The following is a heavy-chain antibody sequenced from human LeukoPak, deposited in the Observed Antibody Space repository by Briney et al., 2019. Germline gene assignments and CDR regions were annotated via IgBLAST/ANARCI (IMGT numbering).Heavy chain of an antibody. D-gene: IGHD2-21*01. CDR1: GGSISSSSYY. CDR2: IYYSGST. CDR3: AGLWWGRFVDY. Sequence: SETLSLTCTVSGGSISSSSYYWGWIRQPPGKGLEWIGSIYYSGSTYYNPSLKSRVTISVDTSKNQFSLKLSSVTAADTAVYHCAGLWWGRFVDYWGQGTLVTVSS. V-gene: IGHV4-39*01. J-gene: IGHJ4*02.